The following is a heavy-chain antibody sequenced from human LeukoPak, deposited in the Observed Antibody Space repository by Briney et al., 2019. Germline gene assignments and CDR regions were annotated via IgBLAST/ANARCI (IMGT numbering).Heavy chain of an antibody. CDR2: INHSGST. V-gene: IGHV4-34*01. D-gene: IGHD2-2*01. CDR3: ARQGARLAYCSSASFYRGAFDI. J-gene: IGHJ3*02. Sequence: PPGTLCLSCAVYGVAFSGYYWSWIRQPPGKGLEWIGEINHSGSTKYNPSLKTRVTISLDTTKNQFSFQLSSVTCADTAVHYCARQGARLAYCSSASFYRGAFDIWGQGTMVTVSS. CDR1: GVAFSGYY.